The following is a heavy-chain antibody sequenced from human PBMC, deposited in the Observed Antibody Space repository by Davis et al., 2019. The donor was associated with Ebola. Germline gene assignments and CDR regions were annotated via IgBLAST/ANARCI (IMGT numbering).Heavy chain of an antibody. V-gene: IGHV4-39*01. Sequence: SETLSLTCTVSNDSISSRGYYWGWIRQSPGKGLEWMGTVYHTGSAYYNPSLQSRLATSIDTSKNQFSLKLTSVTAADTAIYYCARQIVSNSWSSFYFDYWGQGTLATVSS. CDR3: ARQIVSNSWSSFYFDY. D-gene: IGHD6-13*01. CDR2: VYHTGSA. CDR1: NDSISSRGYY. J-gene: IGHJ4*02.